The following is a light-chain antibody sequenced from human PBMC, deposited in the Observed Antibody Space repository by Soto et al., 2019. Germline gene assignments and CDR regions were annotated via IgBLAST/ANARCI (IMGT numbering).Light chain of an antibody. V-gene: IGLV2-14*01. CDR3: TSFTSSTPRWV. CDR2: DVT. Sequence: QSALTQTASVSGSPGQSITISCTGTSSDVGGYNYVSWYQQYPGTAPKLMIYDVTNRPSGVSNRFSGSKSGNTASLTISGLQPEDEADYYCTSFTSSTPRWVFGGGTKVTVL. J-gene: IGLJ3*02. CDR1: SSDVGGYNY.